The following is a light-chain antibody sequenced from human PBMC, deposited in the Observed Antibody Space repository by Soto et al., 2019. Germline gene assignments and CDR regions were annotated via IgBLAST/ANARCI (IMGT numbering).Light chain of an antibody. CDR3: QQYGSSPPT. V-gene: IGKV3-20*01. CDR2: GAS. CDR1: QSVSSN. Sequence: EIVMTQSPATLSVSPGERATLSCRASQSVSSNLAWYQQKPGQAPRLLIYGASTRATGIPDRLSGSGSGTDFTLTISRLEPEDFALYYCQQYGSSPPTFGQGTKVDIK. J-gene: IGKJ1*01.